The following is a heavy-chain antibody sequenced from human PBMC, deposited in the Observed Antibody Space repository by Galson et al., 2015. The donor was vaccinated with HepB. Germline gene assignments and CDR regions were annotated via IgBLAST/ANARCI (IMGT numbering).Heavy chain of an antibody. CDR1: ELTFTGSA. CDR3: AFCSTTSCYGRFDP. J-gene: IGHJ5*02. D-gene: IGHD2/OR15-2a*01. CDR2: IVVRSGNT. V-gene: IGHV1-58*01. Sequence: SVKVSCKASELTFTGSAVQWVRQTRGQRLEWIGWIVVRSGNTNYAQTLQERVTITRDMSTSTAYLELSSLRSEDTAVYYCAFCSTTSCYGRFDPWGQGTLVTVSS.